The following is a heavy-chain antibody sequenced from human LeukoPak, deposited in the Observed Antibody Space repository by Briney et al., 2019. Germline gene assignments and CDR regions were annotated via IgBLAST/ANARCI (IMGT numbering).Heavy chain of an antibody. Sequence: SETLSLTCTVSGGSISSSSYYWGWIRQPPGKGLEWIGSIYYSGSTYYNPSLKSRVTISVDTSKNQFSLKLSSVTAADTAVYYCAREAEHMYYFDYWGQGTLVTVSS. CDR2: IYYSGST. CDR3: AREAEHMYYFDY. CDR1: GGSISSSSYY. D-gene: IGHD2-21*01. V-gene: IGHV4-39*07. J-gene: IGHJ4*02.